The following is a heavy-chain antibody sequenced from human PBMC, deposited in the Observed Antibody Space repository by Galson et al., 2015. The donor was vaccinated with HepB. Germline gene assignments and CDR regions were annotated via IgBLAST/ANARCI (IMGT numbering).Heavy chain of an antibody. D-gene: IGHD6-13*01. CDR3: AKSRIPAAASLRGQDF. J-gene: IGHJ4*02. CDR1: GFTFASYA. Sequence: SLRLSCAASGFTFASYAMNWVRQAPGKGLEWVSVISGSADNTYYADSVKGRFTISRDNSKNTLYLQMNSLRAEDTAVYYCAKSRIPAAASLRGQDFWGQGTLVTVSS. CDR2: ISGSADNT. V-gene: IGHV3-23*01.